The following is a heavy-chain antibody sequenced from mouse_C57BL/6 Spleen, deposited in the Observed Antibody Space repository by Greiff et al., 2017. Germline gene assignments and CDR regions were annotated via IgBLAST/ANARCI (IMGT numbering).Heavy chain of an antibody. CDR1: GYTFTDYE. CDR3: TSITTVYFDY. D-gene: IGHD1-1*01. V-gene: IGHV1-15*01. CDR2: IDPETGGT. J-gene: IGHJ2*01. Sequence: VQLQQSGAELVRPGASVTLSCKASGYTFTDYEMHWVKQTPVHGLEWIGAIDPETGGTAYNQKFKGKAILTADKSSSTAYMELRSLTSEDSAVYYCTSITTVYFDYWGQGTTLTVSS.